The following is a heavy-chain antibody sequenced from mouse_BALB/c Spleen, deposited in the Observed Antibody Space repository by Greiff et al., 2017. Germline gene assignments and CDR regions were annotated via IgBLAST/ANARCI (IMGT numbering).Heavy chain of an antibody. CDR3: ARQWTARATYYAMDY. Sequence: EVQRVESGGGLVKPGGSLKLSCAASGFTFSSYAMSWVRQTPEKRLEWVATISSGGSYTYYPDSVKGRFTISRDNAKNTLYLQMSSLRSEDTAMYYCARQWTARATYYAMDYWGQGTSVTVSS. CDR2: ISSGGSYT. V-gene: IGHV5-9-3*01. J-gene: IGHJ4*01. CDR1: GFTFSSYA. D-gene: IGHD3-2*01.